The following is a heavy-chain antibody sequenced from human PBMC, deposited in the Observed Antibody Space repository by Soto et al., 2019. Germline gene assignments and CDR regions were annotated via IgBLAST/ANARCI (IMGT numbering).Heavy chain of an antibody. CDR3: ARGGWRHIDY. CDR2: IYYSGST. Sequence: QVQLQESGPGLVKPSETLSLTCTVSGGSISVYYWSWIRQPPGKGLEWIGYIYYSGSTNYNPSLKSRVTISVETSKNQFSLKLSSVTAADTAVYYCARGGWRHIDYWGQGTLVTVSS. D-gene: IGHD3-3*01. CDR1: GGSISVYY. J-gene: IGHJ4*02. V-gene: IGHV4-59*08.